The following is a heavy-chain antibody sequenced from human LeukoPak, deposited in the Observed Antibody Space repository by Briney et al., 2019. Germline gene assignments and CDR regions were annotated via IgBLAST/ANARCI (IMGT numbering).Heavy chain of an antibody. Sequence: GRSLRLSCTASGFTFGDYPMSWFRQPPGKGLEWVGFIRGKADGWTTEYAASVKGRFTISRDDSKSIAYLQMDSLKTEDTAVYYCTRSADSAMSCWGQGTLVTVSS. V-gene: IGHV3-49*03. D-gene: IGHD5-18*01. CDR3: TRSADSAMSC. CDR1: GFTFGDYP. J-gene: IGHJ4*02. CDR2: IRGKADGWTT.